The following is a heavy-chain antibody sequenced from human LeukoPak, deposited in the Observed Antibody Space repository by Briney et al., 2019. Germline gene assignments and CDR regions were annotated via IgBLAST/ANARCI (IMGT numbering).Heavy chain of an antibody. Sequence: KPSETLSLTCTVSGYSISSAYYWGWIRQPPGKGLEWIANIYHSGLIYYNPSLKSRITISMDTSKNQFSLKLRSVTAADTAVYYCARQTGSGLFILPGGQGTLVTVSS. J-gene: IGHJ4*02. CDR1: GYSISSAYY. CDR2: IYHSGLI. CDR3: ARQTGSGLFILP. V-gene: IGHV4-38-2*02. D-gene: IGHD3/OR15-3a*01.